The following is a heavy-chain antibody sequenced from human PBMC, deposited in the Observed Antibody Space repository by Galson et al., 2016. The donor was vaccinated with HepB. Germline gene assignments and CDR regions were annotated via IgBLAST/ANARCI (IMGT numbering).Heavy chain of an antibody. V-gene: IGHV1-69*13. D-gene: IGHD6-19*01. CDR2: IIPIFGTA. J-gene: IGHJ6*02. Sequence: SVKVSCKASGGTFSSYAFSWVRQAPGQGLEWLGGIIPIFGTANYSQKFQGRVTITADESTSTVYMEMSSLRSEDTAVYYCARRRVAGDYYYGMDVWGQGTTVTVSS. CDR1: GGTFSSYA. CDR3: ARRRVAGDYYYGMDV.